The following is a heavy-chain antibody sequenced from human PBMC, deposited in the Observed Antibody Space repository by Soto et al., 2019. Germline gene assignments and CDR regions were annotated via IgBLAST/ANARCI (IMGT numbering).Heavy chain of an antibody. CDR1: GFTFSSYA. CDR2: ISGSGGGT. CDR3: AKDGRRTIFGVVIH. V-gene: IGHV3-23*01. Sequence: GGSLRLSCAASGFTFSSYAMSWVRQAPGKGLEWVSAISGSGGGTYYADSVKGRFTISRDNSKNTLYLQMNSLRAEDTAVYYCAKDGRRTIFGVVIHWGQGTLVTVSS. J-gene: IGHJ4*02. D-gene: IGHD3-3*01.